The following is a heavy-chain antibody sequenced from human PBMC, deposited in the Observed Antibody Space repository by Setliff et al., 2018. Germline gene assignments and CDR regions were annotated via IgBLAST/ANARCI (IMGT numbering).Heavy chain of an antibody. D-gene: IGHD6-13*01. Sequence: RGESLKISCKASGYTFSRYWIGWVRQMPGKGLEWLGIIYPSDSHTRYSPSFQGQVTISADKSISTAYLQWSSLKASDTAMYYCARALASAGTVYFDYWGQGTLVTVSS. J-gene: IGHJ4*02. V-gene: IGHV5-51*01. CDR3: ARALASAGTVYFDY. CDR1: GYTFSRYW. CDR2: IYPSDSHT.